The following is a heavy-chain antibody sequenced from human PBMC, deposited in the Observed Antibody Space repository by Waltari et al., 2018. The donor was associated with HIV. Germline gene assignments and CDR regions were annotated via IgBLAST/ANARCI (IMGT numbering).Heavy chain of an antibody. Sequence: EVELLESGGGLVQPGGSLRLSGAASGFTFNNYAMSWVRQAPGKGLEWISGIGGTGGTYYADSVKGRFTISRDNSKNTLYLQMDSLRAEDTAIYYCAKARVTTKIYFYYGLDVWGQGTTVTVSS. CDR3: AKARVTTKIYFYYGLDV. D-gene: IGHD4-17*01. J-gene: IGHJ6*02. CDR1: GFTFNNYA. CDR2: IGGTGGT. V-gene: IGHV3-23*01.